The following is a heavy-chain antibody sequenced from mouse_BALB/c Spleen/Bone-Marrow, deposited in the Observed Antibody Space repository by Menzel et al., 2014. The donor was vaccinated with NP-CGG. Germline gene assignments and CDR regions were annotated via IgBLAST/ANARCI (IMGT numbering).Heavy chain of an antibody. Sequence: QVQLQQSGAELVKPGASVKLSCKASGYTFTRYYLYWVKQRPWQGLEGVGEINPSNGGTNFNERFKSKASLTVDKSSSTAYMQLNSLTSEDSAVYYCTRRSLLSDYYSMDYWGQGTSVTVSS. CDR2: INPSNGGT. J-gene: IGHJ4*01. V-gene: IGHV1S81*02. D-gene: IGHD2-10*01. CDR3: TRRSLLSDYYSMDY. CDR1: GYTFTRYY.